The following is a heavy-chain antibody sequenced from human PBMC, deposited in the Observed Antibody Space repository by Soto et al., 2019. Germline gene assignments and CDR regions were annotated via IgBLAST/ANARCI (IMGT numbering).Heavy chain of an antibody. Sequence: PGGSLRLSCVGSGVTFSTYVMHWVRQAPGKGLEWVAGVSKDGGSQHYTDSVKGRFTISRDNSKNTLYLQMNSLRAVDTAVYYCASALQGFGELHDYYYYGMDVWGQGTTVTVSS. CDR2: VSKDGGSQ. CDR3: ASALQGFGELHDYYYYGMDV. D-gene: IGHD3-10*01. V-gene: IGHV3-30-3*01. CDR1: GVTFSTYV. J-gene: IGHJ6*02.